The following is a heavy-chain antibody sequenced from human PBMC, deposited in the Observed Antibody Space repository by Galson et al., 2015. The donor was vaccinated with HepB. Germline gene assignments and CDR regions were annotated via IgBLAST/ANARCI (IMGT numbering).Heavy chain of an antibody. V-gene: IGHV3-74*01. CDR1: GFTFTTYW. CDR2: INPDGSSS. D-gene: IGHD1-26*01. J-gene: IGHJ4*02. Sequence: SLRLSCAASGFTFTTYWMYWVRQVPGKGLMWVSRINPDGSSSSYADSVKGRVTTSRDNAKNTVYLQMNSLRAEDTAVYYCTTLYSGSHDYWGQGTLVTVSP. CDR3: TTLYSGSHDY.